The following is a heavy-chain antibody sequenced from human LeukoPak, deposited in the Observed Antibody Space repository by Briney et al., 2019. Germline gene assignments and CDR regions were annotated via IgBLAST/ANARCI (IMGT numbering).Heavy chain of an antibody. CDR2: ISYDGSNK. CDR1: GFTFSSYG. J-gene: IGHJ4*02. CDR3: AYEQWLVPLFEY. Sequence: GGSLRLSCAASGFTFSSYGMHWVRQAPGKGREWVAVISYDGSNKYYADSVKGRFTISRDNSKNTLYLQMNSLRAEDTAVYYCAYEQWLVPLFEYWGQGTLVTVSS. V-gene: IGHV3-30*18. D-gene: IGHD6-19*01.